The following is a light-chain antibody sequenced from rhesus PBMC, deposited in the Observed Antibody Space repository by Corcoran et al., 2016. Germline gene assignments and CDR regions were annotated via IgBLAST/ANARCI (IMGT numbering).Light chain of an antibody. CDR1: QGITND. CDR2: EAS. V-gene: IGKV1-25*01. J-gene: IGKJ2*01. Sequence: DIQMTQSPSSLSASVGDRVTITCRASQGITNDLAWYQQKPRKTPKLLIYEASSLQSGLPSRFSGSGSGTDFTLTISSLQSEDFATYYCQHYYSTPYSFGQGTKVEIK. CDR3: QHYYSTPYS.